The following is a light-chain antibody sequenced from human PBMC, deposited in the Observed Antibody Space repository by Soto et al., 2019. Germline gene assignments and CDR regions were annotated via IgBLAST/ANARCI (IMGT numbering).Light chain of an antibody. CDR2: GNS. CDR3: LSYDSSLSGSKVV. J-gene: IGLJ2*01. CDR1: SSNIGAGYD. Sequence: QTVVTQPPSVSGAPGQRVTISCTGSSSNIGAGYDVHWYQQLPGTAPKLLIYGNSNRPSGVPDRFSGSKSGTSASLAITGLQAEDEADYYCLSYDSSLSGSKVVFGGGTKLTVL. V-gene: IGLV1-40*01.